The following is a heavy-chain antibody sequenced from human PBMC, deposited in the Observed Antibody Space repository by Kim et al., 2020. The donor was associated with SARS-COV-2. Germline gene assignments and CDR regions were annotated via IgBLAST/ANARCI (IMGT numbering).Heavy chain of an antibody. D-gene: IGHD1-1*01. J-gene: IGHJ3*02. CDR3: AREASRRRSDAFDI. Sequence: ADSVKGRFTISRDNAKNSLYLQMNSLRAEDTAVYYCAREASRRRSDAFDIWGQGTMVTVSS. V-gene: IGHV3-21*01.